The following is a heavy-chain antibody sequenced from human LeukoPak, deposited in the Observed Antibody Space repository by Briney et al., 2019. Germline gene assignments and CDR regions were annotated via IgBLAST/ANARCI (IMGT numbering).Heavy chain of an antibody. D-gene: IGHD6-13*01. V-gene: IGHV4-39*01. CDR3: AGKDSSSWKY. Sequence: SETLSLTCTVSGDSVSSSRYYWGWIRQPPGKGLEWIGSVSYSGTNYNNPSLKSRVTISVDTSKNQFSVKLTSVTAADTAMYYCAGKDSSSWKYWGQGTLVTVSS. CDR2: VSYSGTN. J-gene: IGHJ4*02. CDR1: GDSVSSSRYY.